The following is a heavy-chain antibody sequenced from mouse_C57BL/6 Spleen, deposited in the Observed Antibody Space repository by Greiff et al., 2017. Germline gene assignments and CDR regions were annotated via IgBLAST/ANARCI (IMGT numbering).Heavy chain of an antibody. CDR3: ARGEDYGFDY. V-gene: IGHV1-59*01. CDR2: IDPSDSYT. J-gene: IGHJ2*01. Sequence: QVQLQQSGAELVRPGTSVKLSCKASGYTFTSYWMHWVKQRPGQGLEWIGVIDPSDSYTNYNQKFKGKATLTVDTSSSTAYMQLSSLTSEDSAVYYCARGEDYGFDYWGQGTTLTVSS. D-gene: IGHD2-4*01. CDR1: GYTFTSYW.